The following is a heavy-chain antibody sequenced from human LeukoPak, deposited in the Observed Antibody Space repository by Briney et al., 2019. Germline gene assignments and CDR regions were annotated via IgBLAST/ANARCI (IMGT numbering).Heavy chain of an antibody. Sequence: SETLSLTCTVSRGSVSSSSYYWGWIRQPPGKGLEWIGSIYYNEYTYYNPSLKSRVTISVDTSKNQFSLKLSSVTAADTAVYYCARDRRICSSTSCPTYYYYYYMDVWGKGTTVTVSS. V-gene: IGHV4-39*02. CDR3: ARDRRICSSTSCPTYYYYYYMDV. CDR1: RGSVSSSSYY. J-gene: IGHJ6*03. CDR2: IYYNEYT. D-gene: IGHD2-2*01.